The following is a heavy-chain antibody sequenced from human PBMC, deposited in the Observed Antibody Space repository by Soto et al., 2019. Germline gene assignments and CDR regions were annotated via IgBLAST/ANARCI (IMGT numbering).Heavy chain of an antibody. J-gene: IGHJ4*02. Sequence: QVQLQASGPGLVKPSETLSLTCTVSGGSISGYYWSWLRQPPGNGLEWIGYVYYTGSANYNPSLKSRVTISVDTSKNQLSLKLSSVTAADTALYYCVRQVMGASYYDNWGQGTLVTVSS. CDR2: VYYTGSA. D-gene: IGHD1-26*01. CDR1: GGSISGYY. CDR3: VRQVMGASYYDN. V-gene: IGHV4-59*08.